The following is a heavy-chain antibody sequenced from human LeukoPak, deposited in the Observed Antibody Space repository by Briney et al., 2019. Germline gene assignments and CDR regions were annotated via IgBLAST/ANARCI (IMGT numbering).Heavy chain of an antibody. CDR3: ARATEVYGMDV. J-gene: IGHJ6*02. V-gene: IGHV1-18*01. Sequence: ASVKVSCKASGGTFSSYAISWVRQAPGQGLEWMGWISAYNGNTNYAQKLQGRVTMTTDTSTSTAYMELRSLRSDDTAVYYCARATEVYGMDVWGQGTTVTVSS. CDR1: GGTFSSYA. CDR2: ISAYNGNT.